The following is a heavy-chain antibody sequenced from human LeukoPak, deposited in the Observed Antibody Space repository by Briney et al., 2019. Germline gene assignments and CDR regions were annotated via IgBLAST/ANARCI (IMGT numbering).Heavy chain of an antibody. CDR1: GFTFSSYW. J-gene: IGHJ4*02. CDR2: IKQDGSEK. CDR3: ARAARYSGSYADYFDY. D-gene: IGHD1-26*01. V-gene: IGHV3-7*01. Sequence: GGSLRLSCAASGFTFSSYWMSWVRQAPGKGLEWVANIKQDGSEKYYVDSVKGRFTISRDNAKNSLYLQMNSLRAEDTAVYYCARAARYSGSYADYFDYWGQGTLVTVSS.